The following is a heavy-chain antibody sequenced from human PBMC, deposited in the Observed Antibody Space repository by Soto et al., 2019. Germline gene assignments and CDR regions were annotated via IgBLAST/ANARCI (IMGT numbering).Heavy chain of an antibody. Sequence: GESLKISCKGSGYSFTSYWIGWVRQMPGKGLEWMGTIYLGDSDTRYSPSFQGQVTISADKSISTAYLQWSSLKASDTAMYYCARQTYCSSTSCYTVDSWGQGTLVTVSS. CDR1: GYSFTSYW. CDR3: ARQTYCSSTSCYTVDS. CDR2: IYLGDSDT. D-gene: IGHD2-2*02. J-gene: IGHJ4*02. V-gene: IGHV5-51*01.